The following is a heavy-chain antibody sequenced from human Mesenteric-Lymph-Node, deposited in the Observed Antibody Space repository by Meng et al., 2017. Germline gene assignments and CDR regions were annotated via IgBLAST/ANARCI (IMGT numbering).Heavy chain of an antibody. D-gene: IGHD1-26*01. CDR1: GGTFSSDA. J-gene: IGHJ4*02. V-gene: IGHV1-69*01. CDR3: ARGAVIATTYYFEY. Sequence: QVQLVQSGAEGKKPGSSVKVACKASGGTFSSDAMSWVRQAPGQGLEWMGGIIPIFGPTNYAQKFQGRLTITADESTSTAYMELSGLRSEDTALYYCARGAVIATTYYFEYWGQGSLVTVSS. CDR2: IIPIFGPT.